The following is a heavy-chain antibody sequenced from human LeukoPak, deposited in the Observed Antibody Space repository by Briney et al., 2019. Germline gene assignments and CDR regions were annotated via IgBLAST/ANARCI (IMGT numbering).Heavy chain of an antibody. J-gene: IGHJ4*02. CDR3: ARHPFGSGHFDC. CDR2: VYYSGST. D-gene: IGHD3-10*01. CDR1: GGSIRSYY. Sequence: PSETLSLTCTVSGGSIRSYYWSWIRHPPGKGLEWIGYVYYSGSTNYNPSLKSRVTISVATSKNQFSLKLTSVTAADTAVYYCARHPFGSGHFDCWGQGTLVTVSS. V-gene: IGHV4-59*08.